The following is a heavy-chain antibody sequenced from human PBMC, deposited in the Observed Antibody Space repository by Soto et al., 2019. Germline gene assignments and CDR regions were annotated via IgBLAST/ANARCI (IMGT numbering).Heavy chain of an antibody. D-gene: IGHD7-27*01. CDR2: IYKSATT. CDR3: ARGRYCLTGRCFPNWFDS. V-gene: IGHV4-30-4*01. CDR1: GDSISNLDYF. J-gene: IGHJ5*01. Sequence: SETLSLTCSVSGDSISNLDYFWAWIRQPPGQALEYIGYIYKSATTYYNPSFESRVAISVDTSKSQFSLNVTPVTAADTAVYFCARGRYCLTGRCFPNWFDSWGQGALVTVS.